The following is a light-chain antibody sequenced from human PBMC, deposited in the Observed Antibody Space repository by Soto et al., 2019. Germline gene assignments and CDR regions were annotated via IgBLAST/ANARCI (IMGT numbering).Light chain of an antibody. V-gene: IGKV1-33*01. Sequence: DIQMTQSPSSLSASVGARVTITCQASQDISNYLNWYQQKPGKAPKLLIYDASNLETGVPSRFSGSGSGTDFTFTISSLQPEDIATYYCQHHGPFGQGTKVDIK. CDR1: QDISNY. J-gene: IGKJ1*01. CDR2: DAS. CDR3: QHHGP.